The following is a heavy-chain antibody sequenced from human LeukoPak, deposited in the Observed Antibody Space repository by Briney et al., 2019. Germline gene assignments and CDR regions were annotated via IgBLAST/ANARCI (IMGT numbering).Heavy chain of an antibody. V-gene: IGHV1-2*02. D-gene: IGHD2-21*02. CDR1: GYTFTGYY. Sequence: ASVKVSCKASGYTFTGYYMHCGRQAPGQGVEWMGWINPNSGGTNYAQKLQGRVTMTRDTSIGTAYMELSRLRSDDTAVYYCAKDLCGGACPLRDYWGQGTLVTVSS. J-gene: IGHJ4*02. CDR2: INPNSGGT. CDR3: AKDLCGGACPLRDY.